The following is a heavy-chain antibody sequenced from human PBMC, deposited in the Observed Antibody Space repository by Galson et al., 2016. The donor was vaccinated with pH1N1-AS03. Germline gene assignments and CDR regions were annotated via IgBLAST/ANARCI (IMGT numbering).Heavy chain of an antibody. D-gene: IGHD5-24*01. CDR3: ARQVSDGYNTNLDY. CDR1: GYIFTSYW. CDR2: IYPGDSDT. J-gene: IGHJ4*02. V-gene: IGHV5-51*01. Sequence: QSGAEVKKPGESLKISCKTSGYIFTSYWVAWVRHMPGKGLEWMGIIYPGDSDTRYSPSFQGQVTISADRSINTAYLQWSSLMASDTAIYYCARQVSDGYNTNLDYWGKGIRVTVSS.